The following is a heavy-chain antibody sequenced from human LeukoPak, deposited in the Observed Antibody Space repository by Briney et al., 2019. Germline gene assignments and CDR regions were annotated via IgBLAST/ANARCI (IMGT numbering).Heavy chain of an antibody. CDR3: ARHAGDGYNYFHYYYYYMDV. V-gene: IGHV4-38-2*02. D-gene: IGHD5-24*01. CDR2: IYHSGST. CDR1: GYSISSGYY. Sequence: SETLSLTCTVSGYSISSGYYWGWIRQPPGKGLEWIGSIYHSGSTYYNPSLKSRVTISVDTSKNQFSLKLSSVTAADTAVYYCARHAGDGYNYFHYYYYYMDVWGKGTTVTVSS. J-gene: IGHJ6*03.